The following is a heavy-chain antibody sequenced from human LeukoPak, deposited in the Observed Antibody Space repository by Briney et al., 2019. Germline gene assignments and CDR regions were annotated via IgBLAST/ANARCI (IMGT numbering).Heavy chain of an antibody. V-gene: IGHV1-69*13. D-gene: IGHD6-13*01. J-gene: IGHJ4*02. CDR2: IIPIFGSS. CDR1: GGTFNNCA. Sequence: SVKVSCKASGGTFNNCAINWVRQAPGQGLEWMGGIIPIFGSSNYAQKFQGRVTITADESTTTAYMELSSLRSEDTAVYYCARDAAAHGLFDYWGQGTLVTVSS. CDR3: ARDAAAHGLFDY.